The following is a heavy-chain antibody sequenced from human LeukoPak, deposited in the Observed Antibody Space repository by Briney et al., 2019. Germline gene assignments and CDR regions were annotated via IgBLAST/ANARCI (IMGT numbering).Heavy chain of an antibody. Sequence: GGSLRLSCAASGFTFSSYAMSWVRQAPGRGLEWVSATTGSSDRTFYAGSVQGRFTISRDNSKNTLYLQMNSLRVEDTAVFYCVKEGRGFGELLPDYWGQGTLVTVSS. J-gene: IGHJ4*02. CDR3: VKEGRGFGELLPDY. V-gene: IGHV3-23*01. D-gene: IGHD3-10*01. CDR2: TTGSSDRT. CDR1: GFTFSSYA.